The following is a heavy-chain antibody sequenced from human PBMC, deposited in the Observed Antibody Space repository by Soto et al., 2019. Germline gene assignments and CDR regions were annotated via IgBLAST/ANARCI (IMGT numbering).Heavy chain of an antibody. CDR1: GGSISSRSHY. D-gene: IGHD3-3*01. J-gene: IGHJ4*02. V-gene: IGHV4-39*01. Sequence: QLQLQESGPGLVKPSETLSLTCTVSGGSISSRSHYWGWIRQSPGKHLEWIGSSFYSGSTHYNPSLKARVTLCRDTAKNQVSLKLFSVTAADTAVYYCATVDGFGVVTAFFGYWGQGSLVSVSS. CDR2: SFYSGST. CDR3: ATVDGFGVVTAFFGY.